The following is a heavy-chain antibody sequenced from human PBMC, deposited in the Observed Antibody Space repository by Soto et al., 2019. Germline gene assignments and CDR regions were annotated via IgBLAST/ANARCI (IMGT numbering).Heavy chain of an antibody. CDR2: IRSKANSYAT. Sequence: PGGSLRLSCAASGFTFSGSAMHWVRQASGKGLEWVGRIRSKANSYATAYAASVKGRFTISRDDSKNTAYLQMNSLKTEDTAVYYCTRTGPGIAAAGSYYYYGMDVWGQGTTVTSP. D-gene: IGHD6-13*01. CDR3: TRTGPGIAAAGSYYYYGMDV. J-gene: IGHJ6*02. CDR1: GFTFSGSA. V-gene: IGHV3-73*01.